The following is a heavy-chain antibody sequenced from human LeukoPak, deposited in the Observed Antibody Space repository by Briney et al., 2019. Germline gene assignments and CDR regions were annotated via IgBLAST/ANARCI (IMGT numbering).Heavy chain of an antibody. J-gene: IGHJ6*03. D-gene: IGHD3-3*01. Sequence: SETLSLTCTVSGYSISSGYYWGWIRQPPGKGLEWIGSIYHSGSTYYNPSLKSRVTISVDTSKNQFSLKLSSVTAADTAVYYCARRRYDFWSGYPLHYYYYYMDVWGKGTTVTVSS. CDR3: ARRRYDFWSGYPLHYYYYYMDV. V-gene: IGHV4-38-2*02. CDR1: GYSISSGYY. CDR2: IYHSGST.